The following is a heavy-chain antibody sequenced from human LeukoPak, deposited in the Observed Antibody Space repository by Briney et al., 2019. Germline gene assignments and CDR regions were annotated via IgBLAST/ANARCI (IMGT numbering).Heavy chain of an antibody. Sequence: SESLSLTCTVSGGSISSYYWSWIRQPPGKGLEWIGYIYYSGSTNYNPSLKSRVTISVDTSKNQFSLKLSSVTAADTAVCYCARTSKGVVVPAARGYFDYWGQGTLVTVSS. CDR1: GGSISSYY. CDR3: ARTSKGVVVPAARGYFDY. V-gene: IGHV4-59*01. CDR2: IYYSGST. D-gene: IGHD2-2*01. J-gene: IGHJ4*02.